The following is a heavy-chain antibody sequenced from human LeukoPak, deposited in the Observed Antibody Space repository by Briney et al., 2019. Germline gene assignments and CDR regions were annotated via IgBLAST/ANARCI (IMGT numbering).Heavy chain of an antibody. CDR1: GYTFTGYY. V-gene: IGHV1-2*02. CDR2: INSNNGAT. D-gene: IGHD1-26*01. CDR3: ARGGSPTLGY. Sequence: GASVKVSCKASGYTFTGYYLHWVRQAPGQGIEWMGWINSNNGATTYAQKFQGRVTVTRDTSISTAYMELSSLKSDDTAVYYCARGGSPTLGYWGQGTLVTVSS. J-gene: IGHJ4*02.